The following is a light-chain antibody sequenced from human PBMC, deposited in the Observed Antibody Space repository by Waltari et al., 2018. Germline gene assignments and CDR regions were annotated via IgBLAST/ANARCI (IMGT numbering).Light chain of an antibody. CDR2: AAS. CDR1: QDISSW. V-gene: IGKV1D-16*01. J-gene: IGKJ3*01. CDR3: QHYDSYPPT. Sequence: DIQMTQSPSSLSASLGDRVIISCRASQDISSWLVWYQQKSDEAPKTLIYAASNLQSGVPSRFSGSGSGTDVTLTISSLQPEDFATYYCQHYDSYPPTFGPGTKVDHK.